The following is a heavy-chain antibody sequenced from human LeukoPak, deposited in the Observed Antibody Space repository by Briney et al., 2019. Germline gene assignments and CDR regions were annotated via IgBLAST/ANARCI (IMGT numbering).Heavy chain of an antibody. CDR3: ARDGPPGAFDI. D-gene: IGHD7-27*01. CDR2: IYYSGST. CDR1: GGSISSYY. J-gene: IGHJ3*02. V-gene: IGHV4-59*01. Sequence: SETLSLTCTVSGGSISSYYWSWIRQPPGKGLEWIGYIYYSGSTNYTPSLKSRVTISVDTSKNQFSLKLGSVTAADTAVYYCARDGPPGAFDIWGQGTMVTVSS.